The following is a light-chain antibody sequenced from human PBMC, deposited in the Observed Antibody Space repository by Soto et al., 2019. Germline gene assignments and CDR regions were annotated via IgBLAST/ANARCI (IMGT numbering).Light chain of an antibody. CDR2: DVS. CDR3: SSYTSSRTLDVV. V-gene: IGLV2-14*01. J-gene: IGLJ2*01. CDR1: SSDVGGYNY. Sequence: QSVLTQPASVSGSPGQSITISCTGNSSDVGGYNYVSWYQQHPGKAPKLMIYDVSNRPSGVSNRFSGSKSGNTASLTISGLQAEDEADYYCSSYTSSRTLDVVFGGGTKLTVL.